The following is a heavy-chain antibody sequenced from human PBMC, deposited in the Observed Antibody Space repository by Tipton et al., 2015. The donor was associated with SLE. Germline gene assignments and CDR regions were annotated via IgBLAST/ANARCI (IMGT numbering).Heavy chain of an antibody. D-gene: IGHD1-1*01. CDR2: TKEDGSEK. CDR3: ARDLWNPDI. Sequence: GSLRLSCAASGFAFSNYAMHWVRQAPGKGLEWVASTKEDGSEKKYVDSVKGRFTISRDNAQNSLYLQMDSLRAEDTAVYYCARDLWNPDIWGQGAMVTVSS. J-gene: IGHJ3*02. V-gene: IGHV3-7*01. CDR1: GFAFSNYA.